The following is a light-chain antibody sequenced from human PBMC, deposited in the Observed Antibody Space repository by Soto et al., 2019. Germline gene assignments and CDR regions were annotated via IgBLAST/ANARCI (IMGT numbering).Light chain of an antibody. J-gene: IGLJ1*01. Sequence: QSALTQPASVAGSPGQSITIPCNGTSNDIGGYNFVSWFQQHPGKTPKLLICDVTRRPSGVSDRFSGSKAGNTASLTISGLQAEDEADYYCNSYSGRNTLYVFGSGTKVTL. CDR1: SNDIGGYNF. V-gene: IGLV2-14*01. CDR3: NSYSGRNTLYV. CDR2: DVT.